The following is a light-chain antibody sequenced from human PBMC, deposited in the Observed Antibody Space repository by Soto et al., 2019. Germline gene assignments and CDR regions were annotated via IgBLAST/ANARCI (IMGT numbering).Light chain of an antibody. V-gene: IGKV3-20*01. CDR1: QSISFY. CDR3: QQYGSPR. Sequence: EIVLTQSPATLSLSPGERATLSCRASQSISFYLTWYQQKPGQAPRLLIYGASSRATGIPDRFSGSGSGTDFTLTISRLEPEDFAVYYCQQYGSPRFGGGTKVDI. CDR2: GAS. J-gene: IGKJ4*01.